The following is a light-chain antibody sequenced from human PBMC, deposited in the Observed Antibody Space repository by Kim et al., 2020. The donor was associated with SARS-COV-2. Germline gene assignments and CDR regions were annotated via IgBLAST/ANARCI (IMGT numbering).Light chain of an antibody. CDR2: AAS. CDR3: QHTYSSPKT. CDR1: QSVSNY. V-gene: IGKV1-39*01. J-gene: IGKJ1*01. Sequence: DIQMTQSPSSLSASVGDRVTITCRTSQSVSNYLNWYQQNPGKAPNLLIYAASSSQSGVPSRFSGSGSGTEFTLTISSLQPEDFATYYSQHTYSSPKTFGQGTRGEIK.